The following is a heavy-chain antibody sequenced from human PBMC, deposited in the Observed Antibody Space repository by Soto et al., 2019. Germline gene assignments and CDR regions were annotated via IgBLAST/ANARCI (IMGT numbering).Heavy chain of an antibody. D-gene: IGHD6-19*01. CDR3: ARPGGYSSGWAYYYYGMDV. Sequence: PVGSLRLSCAASGFTFSSYWMSWVRQAPGKGLEWVANIKQDGSEKYYVDSVKGRFTISRDNAKNSLYLQMNSLRAEDTAVYYCARPGGYSSGWAYYYYGMDVWGQGTTVTVSS. J-gene: IGHJ6*02. CDR2: IKQDGSEK. CDR1: GFTFSSYW. V-gene: IGHV3-7*03.